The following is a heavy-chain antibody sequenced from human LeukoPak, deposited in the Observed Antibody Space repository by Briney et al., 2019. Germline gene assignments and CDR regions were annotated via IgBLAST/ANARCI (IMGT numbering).Heavy chain of an antibody. CDR3: ARYFWNGYYSTFDN. D-gene: IGHD3-3*01. J-gene: IGHJ4*02. CDR1: GGSISSSY. CDR2: IYYTGST. V-gene: IGHV4-59*08. Sequence: SETLSLTCTVSGGSISSSYWSWFRQPPGKGLEWIGYIYYTGSTNSNPSLKSRVTISVDTPKNQFSLQLTSVTAADAAVYYCARYFWNGYYSTFDNWGQGTLVTVSS.